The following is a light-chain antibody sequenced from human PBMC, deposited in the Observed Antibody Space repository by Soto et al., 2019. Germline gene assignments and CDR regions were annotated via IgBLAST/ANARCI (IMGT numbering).Light chain of an antibody. J-gene: IGKJ5*01. CDR2: GAS. CDR3: QQYYSIPFT. Sequence: DFVMTQAPDSLAVSLGERATINCKSSQSVLYNSNNKNHLGWFQQKPGHPPKLLIYGASFRPSGVPDRFSGSGSGTDFTLTISSLQAEDVAVYYCQQYYSIPFTFGQGPRLEIK. CDR1: QSVLYNSNNKNH. V-gene: IGKV4-1*01.